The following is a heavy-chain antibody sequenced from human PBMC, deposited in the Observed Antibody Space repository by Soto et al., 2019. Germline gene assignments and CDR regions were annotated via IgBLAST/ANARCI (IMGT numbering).Heavy chain of an antibody. CDR3: ASGPVDAISYYYYGMDV. J-gene: IGHJ6*02. V-gene: IGHV3-74*01. CDR2: INSDGSST. D-gene: IGHD2-8*01. CDR1: GFTFSSYW. Sequence: GVSLRLSCAASGFTFSSYWRHWVRQAPGKGLVWVSRINSDGSSTSYADSVKGRFTISRDNAKNTLYLQMNSLRAEDTAVYYCASGPVDAISYYYYGMDVWGQGTTVTVSS.